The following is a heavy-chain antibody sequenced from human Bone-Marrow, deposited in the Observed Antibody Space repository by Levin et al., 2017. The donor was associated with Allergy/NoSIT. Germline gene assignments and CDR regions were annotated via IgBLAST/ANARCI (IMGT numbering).Heavy chain of an antibody. J-gene: IGHJ3*02. Sequence: SETLSLTCSVSGGSIFGGDFYWSWIRQPPGKGLEWIGYIYYSGNTYYNPSLKSRVTISVDTSKNQFSLNLSSVTAADTAVYYCARASWHGYRYNLPTTNAFDIWGQGTMVTVS. CDR1: GGSIFGGDFY. CDR2: IYYSGNT. D-gene: IGHD5-18*01. V-gene: IGHV4-30-4*01. CDR3: ARASWHGYRYNLPTTNAFDI.